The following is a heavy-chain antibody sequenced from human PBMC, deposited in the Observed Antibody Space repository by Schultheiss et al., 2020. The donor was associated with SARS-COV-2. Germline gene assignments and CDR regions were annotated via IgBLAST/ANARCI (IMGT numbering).Heavy chain of an antibody. J-gene: IGHJ6*02. CDR1: GFIFSSYW. Sequence: GESLKISCAASGFIFSSYWMHWVRQVSGKGLVWVSSISSSSSYIYYADSVNGRFTISRDNSKNTLYLQMNSLRAEDTAVYYCARDKEGLVYYGMDVWGQGTTVTVSS. CDR3: ARDKEGLVYYGMDV. V-gene: IGHV3-21*01. D-gene: IGHD3-3*01. CDR2: ISSSSSYI.